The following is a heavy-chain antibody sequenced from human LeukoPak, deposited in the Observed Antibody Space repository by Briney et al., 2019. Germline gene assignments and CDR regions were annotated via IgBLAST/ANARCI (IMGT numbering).Heavy chain of an antibody. J-gene: IGHJ6*02. Sequence: SETLSLTCAVYGGSFSGYYWSWIRQPPGKGLEWIGEINHSGSTNYNPSLKSRVTISVDTPKNQFSLKLSSVTAADTAVYYCARERIAARLLYYYYYGMDVWGQGTTVTVSS. CDR2: INHSGST. D-gene: IGHD6-6*01. CDR3: ARERIAARLLYYYYYGMDV. V-gene: IGHV4-34*01. CDR1: GGSFSGYY.